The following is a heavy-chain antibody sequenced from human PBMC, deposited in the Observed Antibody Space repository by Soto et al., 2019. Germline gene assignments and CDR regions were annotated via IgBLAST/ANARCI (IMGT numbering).Heavy chain of an antibody. V-gene: IGHV3-23*01. CDR1: GFTFSSYA. CDR2: ITGSGGST. Sequence: GGSRRLSCAASGFTFSSYAVSWVRQAPGKGLEWVSAITGSGGSTYYADSVKGRFTISRDSSKNTLYLQMNSLRAEDTALYYCAKRAPSTGAFDIWGQGTMVTVSS. CDR3: AKRAPSTGAFDI. J-gene: IGHJ3*02.